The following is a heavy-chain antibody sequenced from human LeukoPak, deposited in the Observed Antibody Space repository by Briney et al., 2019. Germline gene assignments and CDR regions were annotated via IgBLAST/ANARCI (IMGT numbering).Heavy chain of an antibody. CDR1: GLSISNFW. J-gene: IGHJ4*02. Sequence: GGSLRLSCAASGLSISNFWMHWVRQAPGKGLEWVAIIDKDGNEIKYVDSVEGRFTLSRDNGKNSVYLQMNSLRTEDTALYYCVTDGDKWNDFEYWGQGTLVTVSS. D-gene: IGHD1-1*01. V-gene: IGHV3-7*01. CDR2: IDKDGNEI. CDR3: VTDGDKWNDFEY.